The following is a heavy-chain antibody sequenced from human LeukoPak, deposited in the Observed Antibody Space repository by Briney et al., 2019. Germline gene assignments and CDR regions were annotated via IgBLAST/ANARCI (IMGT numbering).Heavy chain of an antibody. CDR3: ARDRRFLEWPPTGY. CDR2: IKQDGSEK. V-gene: IGHV3-7*01. Sequence: PGGSLRLSCAASGFTFSGSAMHWVRQASGKGLEWVANIKQDGSEKYYVDSVKGRFTISRDNAKNSLYLQMNSLRAEDTAVYYCARDRRFLEWPPTGYWGQGTLVTVSS. D-gene: IGHD3-3*01. J-gene: IGHJ4*02. CDR1: GFTFSGSA.